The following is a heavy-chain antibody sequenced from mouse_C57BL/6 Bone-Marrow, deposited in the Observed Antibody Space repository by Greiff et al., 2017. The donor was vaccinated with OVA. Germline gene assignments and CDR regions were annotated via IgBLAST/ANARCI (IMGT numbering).Heavy chain of an antibody. CDR2: SRNKANDYTT. CDR3: ARDHLLWGVFAY. CDR1: GFTFSDFY. V-gene: IGHV7-1*01. Sequence: EVKLMESGGGLVQSGRSLRLSCATSGFTFSDFYMEWVRQAPGKGLEWIAASRNKANDYTTEYSASVKGRFIVSRDTSQSILYLQMNALRAEDTAIYYCARDHLLWGVFAYWGQGTLVTVSA. J-gene: IGHJ3*01. D-gene: IGHD2-1*01.